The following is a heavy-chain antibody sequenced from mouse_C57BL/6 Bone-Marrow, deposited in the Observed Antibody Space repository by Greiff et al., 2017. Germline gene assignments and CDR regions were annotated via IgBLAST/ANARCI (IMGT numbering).Heavy chain of an antibody. J-gene: IGHJ3*01. Sequence: QVTLKVSGPGILQPSQTLSLTCSFSGFSLSTFGMGVGWIRQPSGKGLEWLAHIWWDDDKYYNPALKSRLTISKDTSKNQVFLKIANVDTADTATYYCARIGLYNSNYVWFAYWGQGTLVTVSA. CDR3: ARIGLYNSNYVWFAY. CDR2: IWWDDDK. D-gene: IGHD2-5*01. CDR1: GFSLSTFGMG. V-gene: IGHV8-8*01.